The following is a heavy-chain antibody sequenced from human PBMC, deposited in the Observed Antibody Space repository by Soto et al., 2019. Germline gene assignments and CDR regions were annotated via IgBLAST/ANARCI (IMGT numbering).Heavy chain of an antibody. CDR3: ARGECSSNYCFTRWALDI. CDR2: INHSGST. Sequence: PSETLSLTCAVYGGSFSGYYWTWIRQTPGKGLEWIGEINHSGSTNYKPSLESRVSISADTSKKQFSLNLTSVTAADTAVYYCARGECSSNYCFTRWALDIWGQGAVVTVSS. D-gene: IGHD2-2*01. CDR1: GGSFSGYY. J-gene: IGHJ3*02. V-gene: IGHV4-34*01.